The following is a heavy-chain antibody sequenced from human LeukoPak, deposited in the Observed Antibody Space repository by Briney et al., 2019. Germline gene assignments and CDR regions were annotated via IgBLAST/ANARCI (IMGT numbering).Heavy chain of an antibody. D-gene: IGHD2-21*01. CDR2: INPNSGGT. CDR1: GYTFTSYY. J-gene: IGHJ3*02. V-gene: IGHV1-2*02. Sequence: ASVKVSCKASGYTFTSYYMHWVRQAPGQGLEWMGWINPNSGGTNYAQKFQGRVTMTRDTSISTAYMELSRLRSDDTAVYYCARGVFPTDAFDIWGQGTMVTVSS. CDR3: ARGVFPTDAFDI.